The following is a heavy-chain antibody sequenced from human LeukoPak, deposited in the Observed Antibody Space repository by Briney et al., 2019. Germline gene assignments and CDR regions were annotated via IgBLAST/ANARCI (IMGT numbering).Heavy chain of an antibody. D-gene: IGHD3-16*01. J-gene: IGHJ5*02. CDR3: ARGGWFDP. CDR2: IYYSGST. CDR1: GGSISRGDYS. V-gene: IGHV4-31*03. Sequence: SETLSLTCTVSGGSISRGDYSRSWIRQHPGKGLEWIGYIYYSGSTYYNPSLKSRVTISVDTSKNQFSLKLSSVTAADTAVYYCARGGWFDPWGQGTLVTVSS.